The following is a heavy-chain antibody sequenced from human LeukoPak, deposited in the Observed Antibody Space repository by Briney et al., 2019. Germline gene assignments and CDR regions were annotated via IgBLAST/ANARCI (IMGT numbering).Heavy chain of an antibody. CDR3: ARGLNYYDSSGYSYYFQY. D-gene: IGHD3-22*01. Sequence: SQTLSLTCGIFGDSVSTNSANWNWIRQSPSRGLEWLGRTYYNSRWKNDYAESVKGRITISADTFKNRFSLQLNSVTPNDTAVYYCARGLNYYDSSGYSYYFQYWGQGTLVTVSS. J-gene: IGHJ4*02. CDR2: TYYNSRWKN. CDR1: GDSVSTNSAN. V-gene: IGHV6-1*01.